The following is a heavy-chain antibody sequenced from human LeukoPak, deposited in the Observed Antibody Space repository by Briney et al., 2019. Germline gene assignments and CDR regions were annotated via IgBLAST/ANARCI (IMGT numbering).Heavy chain of an antibody. V-gene: IGHV3-23*01. Sequence: GGSLRLSCAASGFTFSNYAMSWVRQAPGKGLEWVSGISGSGVTTYYADSVKGRFTISRDNSKNTLFLQVNSLRAEDTAVYYCARSSSRNSFYFDYWGQGTLDTASS. J-gene: IGHJ4*02. CDR2: ISGSGVTT. CDR1: GFTFSNYA. D-gene: IGHD2-15*01. CDR3: ARSSSRNSFYFDY.